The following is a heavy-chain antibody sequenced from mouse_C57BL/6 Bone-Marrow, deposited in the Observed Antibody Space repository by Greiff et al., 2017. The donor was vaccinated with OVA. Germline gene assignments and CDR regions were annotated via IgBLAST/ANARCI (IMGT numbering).Heavy chain of an antibody. CDR1: GYTFTDYY. CDR2: IYPGSGNT. Sequence: VQLQQSGAELVRPGASVKLSCKASGYTFTDYYINWVKQRPGQGLEWIARIYPGSGNTYYNEKFKGKATLTAEKSSSTSYMQLSSLTSEDSAVYFCARSDYMGYWGQGTTLTVSS. V-gene: IGHV1-76*01. D-gene: IGHD2-4*01. J-gene: IGHJ2*01. CDR3: ARSDYMGY.